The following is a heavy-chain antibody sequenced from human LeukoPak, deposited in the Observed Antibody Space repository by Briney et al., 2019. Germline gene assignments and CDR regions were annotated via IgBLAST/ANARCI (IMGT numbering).Heavy chain of an antibody. Sequence: PGGSLRLSCAASGFTFSSYAMSWVRQAPGKGLEWVSAISGTGGGTYYADSVKGRFTVSRDNSKNTVYLQMNSLRAEDTAVYYCAKDPAYYSDSSGYSGYLDYWGQGTLVTVSS. J-gene: IGHJ4*02. CDR2: ISGTGGGT. V-gene: IGHV3-23*01. D-gene: IGHD3-22*01. CDR3: AKDPAYYSDSSGYSGYLDY. CDR1: GFTFSSYA.